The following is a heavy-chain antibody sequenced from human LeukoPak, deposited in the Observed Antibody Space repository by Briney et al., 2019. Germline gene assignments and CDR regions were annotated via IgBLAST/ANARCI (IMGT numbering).Heavy chain of an antibody. CDR1: GGSFSGYY. V-gene: IGHV4-34*01. D-gene: IGHD6-13*01. Sequence: PSETLSLTCAVYGGSFSGYYWSWIRQPPGKGLEWIGEINHSGSTNYNPSLKSRVTISVDTSKNQFSLKLSSVTAADTAVYYCARGRSSSWYTVHYYYYMDVWGKGTTVTVSS. CDR3: ARGRSSSWYTVHYYYYMDV. CDR2: INHSGST. J-gene: IGHJ6*03.